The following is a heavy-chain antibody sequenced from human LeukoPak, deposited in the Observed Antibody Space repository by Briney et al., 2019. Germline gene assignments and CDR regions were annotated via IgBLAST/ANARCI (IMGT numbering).Heavy chain of an antibody. V-gene: IGHV3-53*01. CDR2: IYPSGNI. Sequence: GSLRLSCAASGLTFSNSYMSWVRQAPGKGLEWVSLIYPSGNIYYADSVKGRFTISRDNSKNTLFLQMNSVRAEDTAIYYCARTFVSGDGYKVGYFDYWGQGTLVTVSS. CDR3: ARTFVSGDGYKVGYFDY. CDR1: GLTFSNSY. D-gene: IGHD5-24*01. J-gene: IGHJ4*02.